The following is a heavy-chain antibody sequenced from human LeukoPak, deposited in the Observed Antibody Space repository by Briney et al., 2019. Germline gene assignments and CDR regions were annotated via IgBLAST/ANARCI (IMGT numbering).Heavy chain of an antibody. CDR2: IRSKANSYAT. D-gene: IGHD2-8*01. V-gene: IGHV3-73*01. CDR1: GFTFSNAW. CDR3: TRHGLKCTNGVCYSIDY. J-gene: IGHJ4*02. Sequence: GGSLRLSCAASGFTFSNAWMSWVRQASGKGLEWVGRIRSKANSYATAYAASVKGRFTISRDDSKNTAYLQMNSLKTEDTAVYYCTRHGLKCTNGVCYSIDYWGQGTLVTVSS.